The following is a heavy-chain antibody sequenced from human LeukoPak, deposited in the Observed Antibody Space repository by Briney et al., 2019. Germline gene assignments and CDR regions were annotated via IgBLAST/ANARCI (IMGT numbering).Heavy chain of an antibody. CDR3: ARAGPGPGRGYYYYYYYMDV. CDR1: GGSFSGYY. V-gene: IGHV4-34*01. CDR2: INHSGST. Sequence: SETLSLTCAVYGGSFSGYYWSWLRQPPGKGLEWIGEINHSGSTNYNPSLKSRVTISVDTSKNQFSLKLSSVTAADTAVYYCARAGPGPGRGYYYYYYYMDVWGKGTTVTISS. J-gene: IGHJ6*03. D-gene: IGHD5-12*01.